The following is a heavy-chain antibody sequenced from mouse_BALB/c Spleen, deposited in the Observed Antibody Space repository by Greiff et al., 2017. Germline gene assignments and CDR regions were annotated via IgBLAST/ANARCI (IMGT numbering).Heavy chain of an antibody. CDR2: IYPGDGDT. CDR1: GYAFSSYW. CDR3: ARFWDWYFDV. J-gene: IGHJ1*01. V-gene: IGHV1-80*01. Sequence: QVQLQQSGAELVRPGSSVTISCTASGYAFSSYWMNWVKQRPGQGLEWIGQIYPGDGDTNYNGKFKGKATLTADKSSSTAYMQLSSLTSEDSAVYFCARFWDWYFDVWGAGTTVTVSS.